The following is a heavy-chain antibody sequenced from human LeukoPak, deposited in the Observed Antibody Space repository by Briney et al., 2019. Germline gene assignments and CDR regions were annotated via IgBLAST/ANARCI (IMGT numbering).Heavy chain of an antibody. CDR2: INPNSGGT. J-gene: IGHJ4*02. D-gene: IGHD4-17*01. Sequence: ASVKVSSKPSGGTFSIYAISWVRQAPGQGLGWMGWINPNSGGTNYAQKFQGRATMTRDTSISTAYMALSRLRSDDTAVYYCPRDTIYGDPSTAFDYWGQGTLVTVSS. CDR1: GGTFSIYA. V-gene: IGHV1-2*02. CDR3: PRDTIYGDPSTAFDY.